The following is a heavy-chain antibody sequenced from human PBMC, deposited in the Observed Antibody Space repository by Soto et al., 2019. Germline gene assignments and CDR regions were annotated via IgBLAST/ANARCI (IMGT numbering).Heavy chain of an antibody. CDR1: GGSFSGYY. D-gene: IGHD6-13*01. CDR3: ARAGYSISWHVDHWFDP. V-gene: IGHV4-34*01. Sequence: QVQLQQWGAGMLKPSETLSLTCAVYGGSFSGYYWSWIRQPPGKGLEWIGEINHSGSTNYNPSLRRRVTISVDTSKNQFSLKLSSVTAADTAVYYCARAGYSISWHVDHWFDPWGQGTLVTVSS. J-gene: IGHJ5*02. CDR2: INHSGST.